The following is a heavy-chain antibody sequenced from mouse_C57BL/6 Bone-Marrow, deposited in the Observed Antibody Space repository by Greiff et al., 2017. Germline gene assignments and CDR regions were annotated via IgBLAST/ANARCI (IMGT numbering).Heavy chain of an antibody. CDR1: GFTFSSYT. D-gene: IGHD1-1*01. CDR3: ARQVTTVLATKYFDV. J-gene: IGHJ1*03. V-gene: IGHV5-9*01. Sequence: EVKLEESGGGLVKPGGSLKLSCAASGFTFSSYTMSWVRQTPEKRLQWVAAISGGGGNTYYPDSVKGRSTISRDNDKNILYLQMSSLRSEDTALXYCARQVTTVLATKYFDVGGTGTTVTVAS. CDR2: ISGGGGNT.